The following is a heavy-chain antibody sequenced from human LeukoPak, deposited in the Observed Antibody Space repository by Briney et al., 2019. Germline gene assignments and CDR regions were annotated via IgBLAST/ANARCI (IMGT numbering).Heavy chain of an antibody. Sequence: GGSLRLSCAASGFTFRSYAMHWVRQAPGKGLEGVAVISYDGSNKYYADSVKGRFTISRDNSKNTLYLQMNSLRAEDTAVYYCARGDDSSGYYYGFWGQGTLVTVSS. D-gene: IGHD3-22*01. CDR2: ISYDGSNK. V-gene: IGHV3-30-3*01. J-gene: IGHJ4*02. CDR1: GFTFRSYA. CDR3: ARGDDSSGYYYGF.